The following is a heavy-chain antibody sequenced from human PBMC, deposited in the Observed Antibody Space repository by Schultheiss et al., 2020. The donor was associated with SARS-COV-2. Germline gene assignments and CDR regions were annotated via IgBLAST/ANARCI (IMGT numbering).Heavy chain of an antibody. V-gene: IGHV3-30*07. CDR3: ARDRAVFDY. D-gene: IGHD6-25*01. CDR2: ISYDGSNK. J-gene: IGHJ4*02. Sequence: GESLKISCAASGFTFSSYAMHWVRQAPGKGLEWVAVISYDGSNKYYADSVKGRFTISRDNSKNTLYLQMNSLRAEDTAVYYCARDRAVFDYWGQGTLVTVSS. CDR1: GFTFSSYA.